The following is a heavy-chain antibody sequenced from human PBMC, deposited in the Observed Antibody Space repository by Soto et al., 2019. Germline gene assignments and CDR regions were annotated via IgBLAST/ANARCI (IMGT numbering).Heavy chain of an antibody. D-gene: IGHD3-22*01. V-gene: IGHV3-30-3*01. CDR1: GFTFSSYA. J-gene: IGHJ4*02. CDR2: ISYDGSNK. Sequence: GGSLRLSCAASGFTFSSYAMHWVRQAPGKGLEWVAVISYDGSNKYYADSVKGRFTISRDNSKNTLYLQMNSLRAEDTAVYYCARQLGPQYYYDSSGYYYFDYWGQGALVTVSS. CDR3: ARQLGPQYYYDSSGYYYFDY.